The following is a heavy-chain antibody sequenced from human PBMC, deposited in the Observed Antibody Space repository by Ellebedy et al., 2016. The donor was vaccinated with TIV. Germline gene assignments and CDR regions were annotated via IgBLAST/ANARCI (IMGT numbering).Heavy chain of an antibody. CDR1: GGSISSSNW. CDR2: LYHTGST. J-gene: IGHJ4*02. Sequence: SETLSLTCGVSGGSISSSNWWRWVRQPPGKGLELIGDLYHTGSTNYNRSLKSRVTISVDKSQNQFSLKLSSVTAADTAVYYCARGTYSSGGYVGTYYFDYWGQGTLVTVSS. V-gene: IGHV4-4*02. D-gene: IGHD6-19*01. CDR3: ARGTYSSGGYVGTYYFDY.